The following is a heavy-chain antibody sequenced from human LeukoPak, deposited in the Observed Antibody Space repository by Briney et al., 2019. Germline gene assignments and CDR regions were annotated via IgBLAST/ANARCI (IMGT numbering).Heavy chain of an antibody. J-gene: IGHJ4*02. D-gene: IGHD3-9*01. V-gene: IGHV3-21*01. CDR3: ARGHYDVLAASYKWTPDY. CDR2: INSGGDYI. CDR1: GFTFNTFN. Sequence: GGSLRLSCAASGFTFNTFNMNWVRQAPGKGLEGVSSINSGGDYIYYADSVKGRFTTSRDNAKNSLSLQLNSLRVEDTAVYYCARGHYDVLAASYKWTPDYWGQGTLVTVSS.